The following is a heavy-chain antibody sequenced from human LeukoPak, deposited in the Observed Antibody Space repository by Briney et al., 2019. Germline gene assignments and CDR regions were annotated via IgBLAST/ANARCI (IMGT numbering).Heavy chain of an antibody. CDR3: ARLQGATIGAKWFDP. CDR2: IDCDDDK. V-gene: IGHV2-70*04. CDR1: GFSLTATGMR. D-gene: IGHD4/OR15-4a*01. Sequence: ESGPALLKPTHTLTLTCTFSGFSLTATGMRVSWIRQPPGKALEWLSRIDCDDDKFYSTSLKTRLTISKNTSKNQVVLTMTNMDPVDTATYYCARLQGATIGAKWFDPWGQGTLVTVSS. J-gene: IGHJ5*02.